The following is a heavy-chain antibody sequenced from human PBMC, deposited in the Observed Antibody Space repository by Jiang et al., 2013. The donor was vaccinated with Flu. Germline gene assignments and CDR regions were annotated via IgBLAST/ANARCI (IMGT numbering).Heavy chain of an antibody. V-gene: IGHV3-49*03. D-gene: IGHD5-18*01. CDR1: GFTFGDYG. J-gene: IGHJ4*02. Sequence: GDLVQPGRSLGLSCTTSGFTFGDYGVAWFRQAPGKGLEWVGLIRTKAYGGTPEYAASVKGRFIISRDDSKGIAYLQMNSLKTEDTAVYYCTRDRSGYSYGLWVVDYWGQGTLVT. CDR3: TRDRSGYSYGLWVVDY. CDR2: IRTKAYGGTP.